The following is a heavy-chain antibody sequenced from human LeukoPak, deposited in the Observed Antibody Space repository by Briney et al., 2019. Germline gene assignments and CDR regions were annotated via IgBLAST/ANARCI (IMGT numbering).Heavy chain of an antibody. CDR2: ISYDGSNK. Sequence: GGSLRLSCAASGFTFSSYAMHWVRQAPGKGLEWVAVISYDGSNKYYADSVKGRFTISRDNSKNTLYLQMNSLRAEDTAVYYCARKGRRVWSFDFWGQGTLATVSS. D-gene: IGHD3-3*01. CDR1: GFTFSSYA. CDR3: ARKGRRVWSFDF. V-gene: IGHV3-30-3*01. J-gene: IGHJ4*02.